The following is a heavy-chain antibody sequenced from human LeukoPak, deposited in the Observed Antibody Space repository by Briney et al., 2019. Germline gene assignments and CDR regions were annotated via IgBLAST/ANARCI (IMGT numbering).Heavy chain of an antibody. CDR3: ARVRCSSNSCFPDY. CDR2: IKQDGSEK. V-gene: IGHV3-7*01. J-gene: IGHJ4*02. D-gene: IGHD2-2*01. Sequence: GGSLRLSCAASGFTFSTYGMSWFRQAPGKGLEWVTNIKQDGSEKYYVDYLKGRFTISRDKAKNSLFLQMHSLRAEDTAVYYCARVRCSSNSCFPDYWGQGTLVTVSS. CDR1: GFTFSTYG.